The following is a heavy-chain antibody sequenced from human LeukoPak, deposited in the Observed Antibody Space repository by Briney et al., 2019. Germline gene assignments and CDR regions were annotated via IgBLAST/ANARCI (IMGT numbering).Heavy chain of an antibody. J-gene: IGHJ3*02. Sequence: SETLSLTCTVSGGSISSYYWSWIRQPPGKGLEWIRYIYYSGSTNYNPSLKSRVTISVDTSKNQFSLKLSSVTAADTAVYYCARLRLRSWYPDAFDIWGQGTMVTVSS. CDR2: IYYSGST. CDR1: GGSISSYY. D-gene: IGHD6-13*01. V-gene: IGHV4-59*08. CDR3: ARLRLRSWYPDAFDI.